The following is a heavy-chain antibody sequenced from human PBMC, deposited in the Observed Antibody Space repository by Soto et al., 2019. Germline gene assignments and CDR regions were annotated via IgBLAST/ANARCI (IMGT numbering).Heavy chain of an antibody. Sequence: ASVNVSCKASGYTFSGYYIHWVRQAPGQGLEWMGWINPKSGGTKYTQKFQGRVNMTRDTSINTAYMDLSRVTSDDTAVYYCAREGPGYSASDIWGQGTLVIVSS. D-gene: IGHD3-9*01. CDR2: INPKSGGT. J-gene: IGHJ3*02. CDR3: AREGPGYSASDI. V-gene: IGHV1-2*02. CDR1: GYTFSGYY.